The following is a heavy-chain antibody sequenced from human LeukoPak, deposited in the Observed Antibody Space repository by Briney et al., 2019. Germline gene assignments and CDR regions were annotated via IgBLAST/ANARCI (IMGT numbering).Heavy chain of an antibody. D-gene: IGHD3-10*01. J-gene: IGHJ4*02. CDR1: GYTFTSYD. CDR2: MNPNGGNT. CDR3: ARGEYYGSGSYYNPSDY. V-gene: IGHV1-8*01. Sequence: ASVTVSCKAPGYTFTSYDINWVRQAPGQGREWMGWMNPNGGNTDYAQKFQGRVTITRNTSISTAYMELSSLRSEDTAVYYCARGEYYGSGSYYNPSDYWGQGTLVTVSS.